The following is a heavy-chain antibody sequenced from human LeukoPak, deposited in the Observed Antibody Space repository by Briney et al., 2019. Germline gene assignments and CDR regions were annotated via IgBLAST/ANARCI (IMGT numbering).Heavy chain of an antibody. CDR3: ARDGDDYSNYGYGMDV. CDR1: GFTFSSYA. CDR2: ISYDGSNK. Sequence: GGSLRLSCAASGFTFSSYAMHWVRQAPGKGLEWVAVISYDGSNKYYADSVKGRFTISRDNSKNTLYLQMNSLRAEDTAVYYYARDGDDYSNYGYGMDVWGQGTTVTVSS. D-gene: IGHD4-11*01. V-gene: IGHV3-30-3*01. J-gene: IGHJ6*02.